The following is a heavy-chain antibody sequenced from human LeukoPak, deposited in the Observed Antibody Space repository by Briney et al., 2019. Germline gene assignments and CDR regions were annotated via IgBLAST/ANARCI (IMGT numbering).Heavy chain of an antibody. D-gene: IGHD6-19*01. J-gene: IGHJ4*02. CDR3: ARDSSGWYIPDY. V-gene: IGHV4-59*12. Sequence: SETLSLTCTVFGGSISSYYWSWIRQPPGKGLEWIGYIYYSGSTNYNPSLKSRVTISVDTSKNQFSLKLSSVTAADTAVYYCARDSSGWYIPDYWGQGTLVTVSS. CDR2: IYYSGST. CDR1: GGSISSYY.